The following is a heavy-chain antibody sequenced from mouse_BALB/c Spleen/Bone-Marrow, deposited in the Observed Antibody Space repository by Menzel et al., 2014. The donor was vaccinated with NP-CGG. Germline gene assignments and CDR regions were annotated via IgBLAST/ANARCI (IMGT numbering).Heavy chain of an antibody. CDR2: IRNKAYGDTT. D-gene: IGHD2-4*01. Sequence: EVHLVESGGGLVQPGGSLRLSCATSGFTFSDYYISWVRQPPGKALEWLGFIRNKAYGDTTEYSTSVKGRFTISRDNSQSNLYLQMSTLRAEDSGTYYWAGDIDYDSDGDGTMHYWRRGTAGTVSS. J-gene: IGHJ4*01. V-gene: IGHV7-3*02. CDR1: GFTFSDYY. CDR3: AGDIDYDSDGDGTMHY.